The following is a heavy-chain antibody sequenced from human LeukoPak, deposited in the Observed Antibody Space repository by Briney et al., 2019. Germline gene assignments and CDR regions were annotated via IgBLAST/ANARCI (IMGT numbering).Heavy chain of an antibody. CDR2: ISYDGSNK. J-gene: IGHJ4*02. CDR3: ARGSPSGWPEYYFDY. CDR1: GFTFSSYA. D-gene: IGHD6-19*01. Sequence: PGGSLRLSCAASGFTFSSYAMHWVRQAPGKGLEWVAVISYDGSNKYYADSVKGRFTISRDNSKNTLYLQMNSLRAEDTAVYYCARGSPSGWPEYYFDYWGQGTLVTVSS. V-gene: IGHV3-30-3*01.